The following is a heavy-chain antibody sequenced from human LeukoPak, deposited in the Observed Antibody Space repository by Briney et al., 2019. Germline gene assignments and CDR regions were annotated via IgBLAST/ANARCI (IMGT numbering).Heavy chain of an antibody. CDR3: AKEYSGYDFDY. D-gene: IGHD5-12*01. CDR1: GFTLRSYD. J-gene: IGHJ4*02. Sequence: GGSLRLSCAASGFTLRSYDMSWVRQAPGKGLEWVAATSGSGVNSYYADSVRGRFTISRDNSQNTLYLQMDSLRAKDTALYYSAKEYSGYDFDYWGQGTLVTVSS. CDR2: TSGSGVNS. V-gene: IGHV3-23*01.